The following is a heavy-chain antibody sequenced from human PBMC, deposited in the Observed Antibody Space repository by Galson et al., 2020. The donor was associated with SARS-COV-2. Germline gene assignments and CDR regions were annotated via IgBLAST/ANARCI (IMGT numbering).Heavy chain of an antibody. D-gene: IGHD3-9*01. CDR3: ARLRYYDVLTGYIVDV. CDR1: GYTFTDYY. Sequence: ASVKVSCKASGYTFTDYYIHWVRQAPGQGLEWMGWINPKSGGTNYAQKFEGRVTMTRDTSITTAYMELSRLRADDTAVYYCARLRYYDVLTGYIVDVWG. CDR2: INPKSGGT. J-gene: IGHJ6*02. V-gene: IGHV1-2*02.